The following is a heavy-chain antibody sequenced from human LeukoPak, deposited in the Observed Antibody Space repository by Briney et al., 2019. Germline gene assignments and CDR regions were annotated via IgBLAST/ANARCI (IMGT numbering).Heavy chain of an antibody. J-gene: IGHJ6*02. CDR1: GFIVTTNY. D-gene: IGHD3-3*01. Sequence: GGSLRLSCIASGFIVTTNYMTWVRQAPGKGLEWVALLDSAGDRYYADSVKGRFIISRDNSKNTLYPQLNTLRVEDTAMYYCARDKRNFWAEAGGRSHYSGLDVWGQGTTVTVAS. CDR3: ARDKRNFWAEAGGRSHYSGLDV. CDR2: LDSAGDR. V-gene: IGHV3-53*01.